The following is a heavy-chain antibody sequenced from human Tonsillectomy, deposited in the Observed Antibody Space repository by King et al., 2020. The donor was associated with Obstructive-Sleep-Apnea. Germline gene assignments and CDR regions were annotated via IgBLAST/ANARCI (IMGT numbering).Heavy chain of an antibody. D-gene: IGHD2-21*02. Sequence: VQLQESGPGLVKPSETLSLTCTASGGSISGYYCSWIRQPPGKGLEWIGYIYSGGSTNYNPSLKSRVTISVDTSKNQFSLRLSSVTATDTAVYYCAISLPYCGGDCFSIDFWGQGTPVTVSS. CDR1: GGSISGYY. CDR2: IYSGGST. CDR3: AISLPYCGGDCFSIDF. J-gene: IGHJ4*02. V-gene: IGHV4-59*08.